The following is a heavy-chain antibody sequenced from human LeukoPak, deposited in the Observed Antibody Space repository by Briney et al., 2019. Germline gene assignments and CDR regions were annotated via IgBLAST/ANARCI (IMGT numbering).Heavy chain of an antibody. Sequence: GGSLRLSCAASGFTFRTYGMHWVRQAPGKGLEWVAVVRYDGGNKHYADSVKGRFTISRDNSKNTLYLQMNSLRDEDTAVYYCAQGSHYYGSGSHRRGHYFDYWGQGTLVTVSS. D-gene: IGHD3-10*01. V-gene: IGHV3-30*02. J-gene: IGHJ4*02. CDR3: AQGSHYYGSGSHRRGHYFDY. CDR2: VRYDGGNK. CDR1: GFTFRTYG.